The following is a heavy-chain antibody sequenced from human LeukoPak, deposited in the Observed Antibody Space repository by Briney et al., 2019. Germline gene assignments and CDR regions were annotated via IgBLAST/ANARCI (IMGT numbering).Heavy chain of an antibody. J-gene: IGHJ3*02. D-gene: IGHD3-16*01. V-gene: IGHV3-30-3*01. CDR2: ISYDGSNK. CDR1: GFTFSSYA. CDR3: ARDVPGEAFDI. Sequence: GGSLRLSCAASGFTFSSYAMHWVRQAPGKGLEWVAVISYDGSNKYYADSVKGRFTISRDNSKNTLYLQMNSLRAEDTALYHCARDVPGEAFDIXGQGTMXTVSS.